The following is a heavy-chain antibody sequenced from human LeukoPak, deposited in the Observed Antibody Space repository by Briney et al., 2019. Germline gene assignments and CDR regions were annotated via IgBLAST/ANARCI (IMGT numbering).Heavy chain of an antibody. CDR3: ATADSPENYYYRYLDV. J-gene: IGHJ6*03. CDR1: GGLMSSGRYL. D-gene: IGHD2-21*01. CDR2: IYTSGST. Sequence: SETLPLTCTLSGGLMSSGRYLGPWIRQPAGKGLEWIGRIYTSGSTNYNPSLKSRVTISVDTSKNQFSLKLSSVTAADTAVYYCATADSPENYYYRYLDVWGKGTTVTVSS. V-gene: IGHV4-61*02.